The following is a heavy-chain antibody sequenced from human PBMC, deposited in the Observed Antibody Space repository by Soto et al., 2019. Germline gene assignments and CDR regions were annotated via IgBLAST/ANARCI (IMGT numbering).Heavy chain of an antibody. V-gene: IGHV3-30*03. CDR3: ARGMYYYDSSGWAY. D-gene: IGHD3-22*01. Sequence: GSLRLSCAASGFTFRNFGMHWVRQAPGKGLEWVASISYDGNIKYSADSVKGRFTISRDNAKNSLYLQMNSLRDEDTAVYYCARGMYYYDSSGWAYWGQGP. CDR1: GFTFRNFG. J-gene: IGHJ4*02. CDR2: ISYDGNIK.